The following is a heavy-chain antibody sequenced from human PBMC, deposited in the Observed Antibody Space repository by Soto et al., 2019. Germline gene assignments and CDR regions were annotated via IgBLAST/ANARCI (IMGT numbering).Heavy chain of an antibody. J-gene: IGHJ6*01. CDR1: GFTFGDFA. D-gene: IGHD5-12*01. Sequence: PGGSLRLSCTASGFTFGDFAMTWFRQPPGKGLEWVSYISSSSSTIYYADSVKGRFTISRDNAKNSLYLQMNSLRAEDTAVYYCARANSGYAHGYYYYGMDVWGQGTTVTVSS. CDR3: ARANSGYAHGYYYYGMDV. V-gene: IGHV3-48*01. CDR2: ISSSSSTI.